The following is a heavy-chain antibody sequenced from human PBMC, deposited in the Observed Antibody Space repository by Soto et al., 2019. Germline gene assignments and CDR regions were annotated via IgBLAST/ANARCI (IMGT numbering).Heavy chain of an antibody. V-gene: IGHV3-30*18. CDR1: GFTFSSYG. J-gene: IGHJ4*02. D-gene: IGHD3-10*01. CDR3: AKDQRSYDYFNY. Sequence: QVQLVESGGGVVQPGRSLRLSCAASGFTFSSYGMHWVRQAPGKGLEWVAVISYDGSNKYYADSVKGRFTISRDNSKNTLYLQMNILRAEDTAVYYCAKDQRSYDYFNYWGQGTLVTVSS. CDR2: ISYDGSNK.